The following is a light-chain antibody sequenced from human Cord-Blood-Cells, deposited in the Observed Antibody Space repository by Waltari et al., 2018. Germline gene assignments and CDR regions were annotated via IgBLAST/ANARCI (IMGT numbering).Light chain of an antibody. CDR3: SSYAGSNNLV. CDR2: EVS. Sequence: QSALPQPPSASGSPGQSVTISCTGPSSDAAGYNYVSWYQQHPGKAPKLMIYEVSKRPSGVPDRFSGSKSGNTASLTVSGLQAEDEADYYCSSYAGSNNLVFGGGTKLTVL. V-gene: IGLV2-8*01. CDR1: SSDAAGYNY. J-gene: IGLJ3*02.